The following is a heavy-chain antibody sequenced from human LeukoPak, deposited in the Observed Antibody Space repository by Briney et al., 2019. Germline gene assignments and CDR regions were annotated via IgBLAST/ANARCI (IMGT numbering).Heavy chain of an antibody. D-gene: IGHD4-17*01. Sequence: GASVKVSCKASGYTFTGYYMHWVRQAPGQGLEWMGWINPNSGGTNYAQKFQGWVTMTRDTSISTAYMELSRLRSDDTAVYYCARERATMTTVTRGYFDYWGQGTLVTVSS. V-gene: IGHV1-2*04. CDR2: INPNSGGT. CDR1: GYTFTGYY. CDR3: ARERATMTTVTRGYFDY. J-gene: IGHJ4*02.